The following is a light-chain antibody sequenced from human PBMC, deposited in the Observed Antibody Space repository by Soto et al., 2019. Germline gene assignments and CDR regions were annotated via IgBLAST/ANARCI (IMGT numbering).Light chain of an antibody. Sequence: DLQMTQSPSTLSASLGDRVIITCRASQSISRWVAWYQQKPGKAPKLLIYDASNLESGVPSRISGSGSGTEFTLTISGLQPDDFATYYCQQYNDYRTFGQGTKVEIK. CDR2: DAS. V-gene: IGKV1-5*01. J-gene: IGKJ1*01. CDR3: QQYNDYRT. CDR1: QSISRW.